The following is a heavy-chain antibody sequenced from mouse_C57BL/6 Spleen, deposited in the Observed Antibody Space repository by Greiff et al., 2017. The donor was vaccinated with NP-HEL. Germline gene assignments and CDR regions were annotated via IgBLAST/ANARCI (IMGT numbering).Heavy chain of an antibody. CDR2: IYPGDGDT. Sequence: VQLQQSGPELVKPGASVKISCKASGYAFSSSWMNWVKQRPGKGLEWIGRIYPGDGDTNYNGKFKGKATLTADKSSSTAYMQLSSLTSEDSAVYFCARKGQLRPYFDYWGQGTTLTVSS. CDR3: ARKGQLRPYFDY. D-gene: IGHD3-2*02. CDR1: GYAFSSSW. J-gene: IGHJ2*01. V-gene: IGHV1-82*01.